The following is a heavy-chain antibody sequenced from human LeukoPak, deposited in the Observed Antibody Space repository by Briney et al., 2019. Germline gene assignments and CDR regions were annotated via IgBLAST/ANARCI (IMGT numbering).Heavy chain of an antibody. CDR1: GFTFSDYY. CDR3: ARAIPSLMALDY. CDR2: ISSSGSTI. J-gene: IGHJ4*02. V-gene: IGHV3-11*01. D-gene: IGHD5-24*01. Sequence: GGSLRLYCAASGFTFSDYYMSWIRQAPGKGLEWVSYISSSGSTIYYADSVKGRFTISRDNAKNSLYLQMNSLRAEDTAVYYCARAIPSLMALDYWGQGTLVTVSS.